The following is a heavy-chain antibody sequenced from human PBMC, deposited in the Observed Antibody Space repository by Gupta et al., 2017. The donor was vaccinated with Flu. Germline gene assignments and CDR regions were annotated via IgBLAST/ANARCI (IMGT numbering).Heavy chain of an antibody. V-gene: IGHV3-48*03. CDR2: IYGSGTTI. CDR3: ARSDYSTSSYAFDF. D-gene: IGHD6-6*01. J-gene: IGHJ3*01. Sequence: RQAPGKGLEWVSYIYGSGTTIYYADSVKGRFTISRDNAKNSLYLQMNSLRAEDTAVYYCARSDYSTSSYAFDFWGQGTMLTVSS.